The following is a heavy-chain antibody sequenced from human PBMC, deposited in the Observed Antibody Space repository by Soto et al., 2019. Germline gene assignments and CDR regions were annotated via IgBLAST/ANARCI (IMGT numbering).Heavy chain of an antibody. J-gene: IGHJ4*02. D-gene: IGHD1-20*01. CDR2: MNPNSGNT. CDR1: GYTFTSYD. Sequence: ASVKVSCKASGYTFTSYDINWVRQATGQGLEWMGWMNPNSGNTGYAQKFQGRVTMTRNTSISTTYMELSSLRSEDTAVYYCARGLPTLVYPPSSRALSPNFTHYWCQRTPVTVS. V-gene: IGHV1-8*01. CDR3: ARGLPTLVYPPSSRALSPNFTHY.